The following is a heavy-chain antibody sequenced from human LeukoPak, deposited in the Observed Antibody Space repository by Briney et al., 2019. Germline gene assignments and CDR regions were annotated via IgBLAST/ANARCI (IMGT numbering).Heavy chain of an antibody. V-gene: IGHV3-49*04. Sequence: GGSLRLSCTASGFTFGDYAMSWVRQAPGKGLEWVGFIRSKAYGGTTEYAASVKGRFTISRDDSKSIAYLRMNSLKTEDTAVYYCTKLDYWGQGTLVTVSS. CDR3: TKLDY. CDR1: GFTFGDYA. CDR2: IRSKAYGGTT. J-gene: IGHJ4*02. D-gene: IGHD3-10*01.